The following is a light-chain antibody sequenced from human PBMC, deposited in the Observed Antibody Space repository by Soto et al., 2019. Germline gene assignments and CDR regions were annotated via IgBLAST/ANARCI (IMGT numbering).Light chain of an antibody. V-gene: IGKV3-11*01. Sequence: EVVLTQSPATLSFSPGERATLSCRASQSVRTYLAWYQQKPGQVPRRLIHDASSRATGIPARFSGSGSVTDFTLTISSLEPEDFAVYYCQPRTNWPSSTFGQGTRLEI. CDR2: DAS. CDR1: QSVRTY. CDR3: QPRTNWPSST. J-gene: IGKJ5*01.